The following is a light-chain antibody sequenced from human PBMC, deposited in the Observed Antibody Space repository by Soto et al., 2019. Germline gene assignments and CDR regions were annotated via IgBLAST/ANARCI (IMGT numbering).Light chain of an antibody. CDR3: QQGKSFPLT. CDR1: QSVSTSN. J-gene: IGKJ4*01. V-gene: IGKV3D-20*02. Sequence: IVLTQSPGTLSSSPGERATLSCRASQSVSTSNLAWYQQRPGQAPRLLIYHTSTRATGIPVRFSGSASGTEFTLTISSLQSEDVATYYCQQGKSFPLTFGGGTKV. CDR2: HTS.